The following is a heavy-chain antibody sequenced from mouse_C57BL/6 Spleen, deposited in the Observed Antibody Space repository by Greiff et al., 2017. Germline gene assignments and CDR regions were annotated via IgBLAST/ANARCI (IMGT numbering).Heavy chain of an antibody. Sequence: VQLQQPGTELVKPGASVKLSCKASGYTFTGYWMHWVKQSPGQGLEWIGNVNPSNGGTNYNEKFKSKDTLTVDKSSSTASMQLSSLTSEDSAVYYCARSPPNYYGISFWYFDVWGTGTTVTVSS. CDR1: GYTFTGYW. CDR2: VNPSNGGT. J-gene: IGHJ1*03. D-gene: IGHD1-1*01. CDR3: ARSPPNYYGISFWYFDV. V-gene: IGHV1-53*01.